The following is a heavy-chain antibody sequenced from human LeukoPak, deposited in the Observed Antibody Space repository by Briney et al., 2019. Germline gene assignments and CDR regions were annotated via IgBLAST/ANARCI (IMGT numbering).Heavy chain of an antibody. V-gene: IGHV4-61*01. Sequence: SETLSLTCTVSGGSVSSDSLYWSWIRQPPGKGLEWIGYIYYTGSTNYNPSLKSRVTISVGTSKNQFSLRLSSVTAADTAMYYCARLHCTRTSCYFDYWGQGTLVTVSS. J-gene: IGHJ4*02. D-gene: IGHD2-2*01. CDR2: IYYTGST. CDR3: ARLHCTRTSCYFDY. CDR1: GGSVSSDSLY.